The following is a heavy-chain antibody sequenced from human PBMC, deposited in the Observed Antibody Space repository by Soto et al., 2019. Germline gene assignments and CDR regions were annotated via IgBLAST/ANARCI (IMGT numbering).Heavy chain of an antibody. D-gene: IGHD2-15*01. V-gene: IGHV4-34*01. J-gene: IGHJ6*03. CDR1: GGSFSGYY. CDR2: INHSGST. CDR3: ARAFSYCSGGSCYLSYYYYYMDV. Sequence: SETLSLTCAVYGGSFSGYYWSWIRQPPGKGLEWIGEINHSGSTNYNPSLKSRVTISVDTSKNQFSLKLSSVTAAGTAVYYCARAFSYCSGGSCYLSYYYYYMDVWGKGTTVTVSS.